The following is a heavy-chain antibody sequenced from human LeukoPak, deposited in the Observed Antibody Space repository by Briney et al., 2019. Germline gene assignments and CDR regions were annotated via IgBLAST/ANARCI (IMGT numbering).Heavy chain of an antibody. CDR3: ARAPITSPFYFDY. D-gene: IGHD2-2*01. Sequence: GGSLRLSCTASGFAFDEHGMTWVRQVPGKGLEWVSGINWSGGSTGYTDPFRGRFTISRDNAKNSLYLQMDSLRAEDTALYYCARAPITSPFYFDYWGQGTLVTVSS. CDR1: GFAFDEHG. J-gene: IGHJ4*02. V-gene: IGHV3-20*04. CDR2: INWSGGST.